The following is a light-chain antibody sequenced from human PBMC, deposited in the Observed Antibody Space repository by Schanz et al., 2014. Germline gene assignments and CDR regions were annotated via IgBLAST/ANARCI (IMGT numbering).Light chain of an antibody. Sequence: EIVLTQSPGTLSLSPGERATLSCRVSQSIGSNLAWYQQKPGQAPRLLIYGASTRATGVPARFSGSGSGTEFTLTISSLQSEDFAVYYCQQYNNWPRTFGQGTKVEIK. J-gene: IGKJ1*01. CDR2: GAS. CDR1: QSIGSN. CDR3: QQYNNWPRT. V-gene: IGKV3-15*01.